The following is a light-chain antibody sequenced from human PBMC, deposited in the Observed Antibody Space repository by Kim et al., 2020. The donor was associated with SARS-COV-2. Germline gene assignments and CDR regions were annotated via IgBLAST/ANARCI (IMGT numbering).Light chain of an antibody. CDR3: QQYDNLPLT. CDR2: DAS. V-gene: IGKV1-33*01. Sequence: DIQMTQSPSSLSASVGDRVTITCQASQDISNYLNWYQQKPGKAPKLLIYDASNLETGVPSRFGGSGSGTDFTFTISSLQPEDIATYACQQYDNLPLTFGGGTKVDIK. CDR1: QDISNY. J-gene: IGKJ4*01.